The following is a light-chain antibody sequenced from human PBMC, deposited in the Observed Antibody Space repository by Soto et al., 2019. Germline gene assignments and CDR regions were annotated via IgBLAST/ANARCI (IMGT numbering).Light chain of an antibody. CDR2: GAS. J-gene: IGKJ5*01. CDR3: QQYGSSPIT. Sequence: VLTQSPFTLSLSPGARATLSCRASQSFRGLLAWYQQKPGQAPRLLIYGASSRATGIPDRFSGSGSGTDFTLTISRLEPEDFAVYYCQQYGSSPITFGQGTRLEIK. CDR1: QSFRGL. V-gene: IGKV3-20*01.